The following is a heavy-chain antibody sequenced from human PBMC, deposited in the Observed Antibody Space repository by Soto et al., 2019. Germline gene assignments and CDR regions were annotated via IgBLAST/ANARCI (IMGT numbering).Heavy chain of an antibody. CDR2: IIPIFGTA. CDR1: GGTFSSYA. CDR3: ASGQAYSSGWLGAFHI. J-gene: IGHJ3*02. V-gene: IGHV1-69*13. D-gene: IGHD6-19*01. Sequence: SVKVSCKASGGTFSSYAISWVRQAPGQGLEWMGGIIPIFGTANYAQKFQGRVTITEDESTSTAYMELSSLRSEDTAVYYCASGQAYSSGWLGAFHIWGQRTMVTVS.